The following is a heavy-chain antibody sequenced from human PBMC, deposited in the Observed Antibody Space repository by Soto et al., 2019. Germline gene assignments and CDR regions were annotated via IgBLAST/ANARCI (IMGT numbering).Heavy chain of an antibody. Sequence: QLQLVQSGTELKKPGASVKVSCKASGYTFTNYGITWVRQAPGQGLEWMGWINADYGNTNYEQKFQGRVTMTTDTSTNTAYMELRSQRSDDTAVYYCAGKSLSNFNWFDPWGQGTLVTVSS. CDR3: AGKSLSNFNWFDP. D-gene: IGHD4-4*01. CDR1: GYTFTNYG. V-gene: IGHV1-18*04. CDR2: INADYGNT. J-gene: IGHJ5*02.